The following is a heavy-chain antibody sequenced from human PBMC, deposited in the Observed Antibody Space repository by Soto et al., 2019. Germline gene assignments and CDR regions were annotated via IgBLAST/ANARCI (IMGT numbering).Heavy chain of an antibody. V-gene: IGHV4-59*08. J-gene: IGHJ6*03. CDR1: GGSISSYY. Sequence: QVQLQESGPGLVKPSETLSLTCTVSGGSISSYYWSWIRQPPGKGLEWIGYIYYSGSTNYNPSLKSRVTISVDTSKNQFSLKLSSVTAADTAVYYCARLAEYSGYDYPPGYYYMDVWGKGTTVTVSS. CDR3: ARLAEYSGYDYPPGYYYMDV. CDR2: IYYSGST. D-gene: IGHD5-12*01.